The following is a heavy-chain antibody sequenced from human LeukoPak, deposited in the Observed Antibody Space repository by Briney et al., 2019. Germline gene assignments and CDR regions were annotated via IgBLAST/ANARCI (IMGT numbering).Heavy chain of an antibody. V-gene: IGHV4-59*01. D-gene: IGHD6-13*01. CDR2: IYYSGST. CDR3: ASTIAAAGTGSYFDY. J-gene: IGHJ4*02. CDR1: GFTFSSYA. Sequence: GSLRLSCAASGFTFSSYAMSWVRQAPGKGLEWIGYIYYSGSTNYNPSLKSRVTISVDTSKNQFSLKLSSVTAADTAVYYCASTIAAAGTGSYFDYWGQGTLVTVSS.